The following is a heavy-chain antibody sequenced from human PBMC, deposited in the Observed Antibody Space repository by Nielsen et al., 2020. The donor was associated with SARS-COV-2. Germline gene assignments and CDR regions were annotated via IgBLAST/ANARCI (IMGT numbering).Heavy chain of an antibody. V-gene: IGHV1-8*01. CDR3: ARRGDYDILTGYHFDY. D-gene: IGHD3-9*01. J-gene: IGHJ4*02. Sequence: ASVKVSCKASGYTFTSYDINWVRQATGQGLEWMGWMNPNSGDTGYAQKFKGRVTMTRDTSISTAYMELSSLTSEDTAVYYCARRGDYDILTGYHFDYWGQGTLVTVSS. CDR2: MNPNSGDT. CDR1: GYTFTSYD.